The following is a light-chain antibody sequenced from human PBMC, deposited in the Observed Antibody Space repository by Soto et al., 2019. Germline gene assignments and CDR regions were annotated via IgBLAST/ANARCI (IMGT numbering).Light chain of an antibody. CDR3: QQSYSAAPYT. J-gene: IGKJ2*01. CDR2: AAS. V-gene: IGKV1-39*01. Sequence: DIQMTQSPSSLSASVGDRVTITCRASQSISRYLNWYQHRPGGGPKLLINAASTLASGVPSRFSGSWSGTDFTLTISSLQPEDIATYYCQQSYSAAPYTFGQGTKVEI. CDR1: QSISRY.